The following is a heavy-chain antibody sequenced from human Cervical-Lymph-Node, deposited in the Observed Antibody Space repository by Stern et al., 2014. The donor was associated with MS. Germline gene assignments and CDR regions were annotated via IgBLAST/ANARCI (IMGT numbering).Heavy chain of an antibody. J-gene: IGHJ5*02. CDR1: GFSLSTSGVG. CDR3: AHRRGNFYSDWFDP. Sequence: QVTLRESGPSLVKPTQTLTLTCTFSGFSLSTSGVGVGWFRQPPGQALEWLALIYWDNDKRYSPSLKIRLTIAKDTSTNQVVLTMTNVDPVDTATYFCAHRRGNFYSDWFDPWGQGTLVTVSS. V-gene: IGHV2-5*02. D-gene: IGHD2-15*01. CDR2: IYWDNDK.